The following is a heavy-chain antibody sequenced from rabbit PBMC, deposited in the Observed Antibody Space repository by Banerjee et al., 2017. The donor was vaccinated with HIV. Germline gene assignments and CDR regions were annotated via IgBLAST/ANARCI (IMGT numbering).Heavy chain of an antibody. CDR3: WRSGVYADSNYCL. Sequence: QEQLEESGGDLVKPEGSLTLTCTASGFSFSNKYVMCWVRQAPGKGLEWIGCIDTGDGNTYYASWAKGRFTISKTSSTTVTLQLNSLTAADTATYFCWRSGVYADSNYCLWGQGTLVTVS. CDR2: IDTGDGNT. V-gene: IGHV1S45*01. CDR1: GFSFSNKYV. J-gene: IGHJ3*01. D-gene: IGHD8-1*01.